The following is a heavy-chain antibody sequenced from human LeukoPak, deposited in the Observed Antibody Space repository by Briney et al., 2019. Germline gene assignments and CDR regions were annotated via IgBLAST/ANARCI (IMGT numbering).Heavy chain of an antibody. CDR3: ARDSSMLRGPLVIYYFDF. V-gene: IGHV3-48*03. CDR2: ISSGGSTI. D-gene: IGHD3-10*01. CDR1: GFTFSSFE. J-gene: IGHJ4*02. Sequence: GGSLRLSCAASGFTFSSFEMKWVRQAPGKGLEWVSYISSGGSTIYYADSVKGRFTISRDNAKNSLYLQMNSLRAEDTAVYYCARDSSMLRGPLVIYYFDFWGQGTLVTVSS.